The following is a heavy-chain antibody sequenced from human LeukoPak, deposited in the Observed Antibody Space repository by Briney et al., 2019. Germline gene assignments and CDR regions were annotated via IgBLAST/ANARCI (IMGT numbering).Heavy chain of an antibody. Sequence: GGSLRLSCAASGFIFSGSALHWVRQASGKGLDWVGRIRTKANSYATAYAASVKGRFTISRDDSKNTAYLQMNSLKTEDTAVYYCTRQIGAYYDSSGYYYYYYMDVWGKGTTVTVSS. CDR2: IRTKANSYAT. V-gene: IGHV3-73*01. D-gene: IGHD3-22*01. CDR1: GFIFSGSA. J-gene: IGHJ6*03. CDR3: TRQIGAYYDSSGYYYYYYMDV.